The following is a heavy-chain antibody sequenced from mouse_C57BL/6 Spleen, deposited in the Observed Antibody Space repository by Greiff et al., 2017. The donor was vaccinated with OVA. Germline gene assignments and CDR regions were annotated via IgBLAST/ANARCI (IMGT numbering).Heavy chain of an antibody. CDR3: ARPYYGSSYPFAY. CDR1: GFTFSDYG. D-gene: IGHD1-1*01. V-gene: IGHV5-15*01. J-gene: IGHJ3*01. Sequence: EVKLVESGGGLVQPGGSLKLSCAASGFTFSDYGMAWVRQAPRKGPEWVAFISNLASSIYYADTVTGRFTISRENAKNTLYLEMSSLRSEDTAMYYCARPYYGSSYPFAYWGQGTLVTVSA. CDR2: ISNLASSI.